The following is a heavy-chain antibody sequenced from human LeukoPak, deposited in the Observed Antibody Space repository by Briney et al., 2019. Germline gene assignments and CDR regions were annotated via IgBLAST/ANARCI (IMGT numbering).Heavy chain of an antibody. J-gene: IGHJ4*02. Sequence: PSETLSLTCAVYGGSFSGYYWSWIRQPPGKGLEWIGEINHSGSTNYNPSLKSRVTILVDTSKNQFSLKLSSVTAADTAVYYCARYYDSSGPTALYYFDYWGQGTLVTVSS. CDR1: GGSFSGYY. CDR3: ARYYDSSGPTALYYFDY. D-gene: IGHD3-22*01. CDR2: INHSGST. V-gene: IGHV4-34*01.